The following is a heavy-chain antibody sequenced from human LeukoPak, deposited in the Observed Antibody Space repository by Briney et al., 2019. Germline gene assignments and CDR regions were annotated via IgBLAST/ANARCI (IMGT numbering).Heavy chain of an antibody. D-gene: IGHD4-23*01. Sequence: PGGSLRLSCAASGFTFSSYSMNWVRQAPGKGLEWVSSISSSSGYIYYADSVKGRFTISRDNAKNSLYLQMNSLRAEDTAVYYCARDLSGDYGGVTGFDPWGQGTLVTVSS. CDR1: GFTFSSYS. J-gene: IGHJ5*02. V-gene: IGHV3-21*01. CDR2: ISSSSGYI. CDR3: ARDLSGDYGGVTGFDP.